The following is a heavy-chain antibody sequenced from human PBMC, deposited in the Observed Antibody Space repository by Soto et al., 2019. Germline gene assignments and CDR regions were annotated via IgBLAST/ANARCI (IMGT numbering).Heavy chain of an antibody. CDR2: TSYSGST. D-gene: IGHD6-13*01. Sequence: SETLSLTCTVSGGSISSYYWSWIRQPPGKGLEWIGYTSYSGSTNYNSSLKSRVTISVDTSKNQFSLKLSSVTAADTAVYYCAREGVSSSWYYYYGMDVWGQGTTVTVSS. J-gene: IGHJ6*02. CDR3: AREGVSSSWYYYYGMDV. CDR1: GGSISSYY. V-gene: IGHV4-59*01.